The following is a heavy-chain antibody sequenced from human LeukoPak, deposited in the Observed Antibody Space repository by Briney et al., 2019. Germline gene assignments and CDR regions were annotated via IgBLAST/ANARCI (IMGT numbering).Heavy chain of an antibody. V-gene: IGHV1-8*01. CDR3: ARVVADSSGWETLDY. D-gene: IGHD6-19*01. J-gene: IGHJ4*02. CDR2: MNPGSGDT. CDR1: GYTFTTHD. Sequence: ASVKVSCKVSGYTFTTHDLTWVRQATGQGLEWMGWMNPGSGDTAYAQKFQGRVTMTRDTSMSTAYMELNSLGSEDTAVYYCARVVADSSGWETLDYWGQGTLVTVSS.